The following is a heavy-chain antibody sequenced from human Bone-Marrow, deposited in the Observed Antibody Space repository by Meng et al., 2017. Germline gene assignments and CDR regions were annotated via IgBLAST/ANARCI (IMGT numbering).Heavy chain of an antibody. J-gene: IGHJ4*02. Sequence: QVLQFTSVFWFMHPGAACMVCCKVSGYTLTSVGISWVRQSPGQGLEWMGWISAYNGNTNYAQKLQGRVTMTTDTSTSTAYMELRSLRSDDTAVYYCARDRSTRGGYNYWGQGTLVTVSS. D-gene: IGHD3-16*01. CDR2: ISAYNGNT. CDR1: GYTLTSVG. V-gene: IGHV1-18*01. CDR3: ARDRSTRGGYNY.